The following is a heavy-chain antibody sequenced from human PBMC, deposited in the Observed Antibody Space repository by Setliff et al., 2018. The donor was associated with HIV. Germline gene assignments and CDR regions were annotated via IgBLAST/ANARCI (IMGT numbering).Heavy chain of an antibody. CDR3: ARGPLYAYDRGYFDY. CDR2: IIPIASVP. Sequence: ASVKVSCKASGGSFNNYGIHWVRQAPGQGLEWMGGIIPIASVPNYSQKFQNRLTITADESTTTVYMDMSSLRSADTAQYYCARGPLYAYDRGYFDYWGQGTLVTVSS. D-gene: IGHD2-2*01. V-gene: IGHV1-69*10. J-gene: IGHJ4*02. CDR1: GGSFNNYG.